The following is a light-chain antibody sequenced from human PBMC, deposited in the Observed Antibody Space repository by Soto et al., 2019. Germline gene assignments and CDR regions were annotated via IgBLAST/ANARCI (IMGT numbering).Light chain of an antibody. J-gene: IGKJ5*01. CDR3: LQANRVPLS. Sequence: DIQMTQPPSSVSASVGDRVTISCRASQGISTNLAWYQQKPGKAPKLLIYAASSLQSGVPPRFSGSGSGTDFTLTISSLQPEDFAIYFCLQANRVPLSFGQGTRLEIQ. CDR2: AAS. V-gene: IGKV1-12*01. CDR1: QGISTN.